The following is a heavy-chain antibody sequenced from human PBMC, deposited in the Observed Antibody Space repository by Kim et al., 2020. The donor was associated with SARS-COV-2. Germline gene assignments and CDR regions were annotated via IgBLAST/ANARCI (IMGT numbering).Heavy chain of an antibody. V-gene: IGHV4-34*01. CDR2: INHSGST. J-gene: IGHJ3*02. CDR3: ARILGELSYDAFDI. D-gene: IGHD3-16*02. Sequence: SETLSLTCAVYGGSFSGYYWSWIRQPPGKGLEWIGEINHSGSTNYNPSLKSRVTISVDTSKNQFSLKLSSVTAADTAVYYCARILGELSYDAFDIWGQGT. CDR1: GGSFSGYY.